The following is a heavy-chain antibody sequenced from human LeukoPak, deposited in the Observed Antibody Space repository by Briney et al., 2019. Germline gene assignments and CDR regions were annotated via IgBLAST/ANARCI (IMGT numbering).Heavy chain of an antibody. CDR3: VKDVSYDRSGGLVD. J-gene: IGHJ4*02. CDR1: GFTFDDYG. Sequence: GGSLRLSCAASGFTFDDYGMSWVRRAPGKGLEWVSGINWNGGSTGYADSVKGRFTISRDNAKNSLYLQMNSLRPEDMAFYYCVKDVSYDRSGGLVDWGQGTLVTVSS. V-gene: IGHV3-20*04. D-gene: IGHD2-15*01. CDR2: INWNGGST.